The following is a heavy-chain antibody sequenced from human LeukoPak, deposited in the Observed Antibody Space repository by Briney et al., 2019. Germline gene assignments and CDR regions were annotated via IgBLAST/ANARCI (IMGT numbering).Heavy chain of an antibody. CDR2: IIPIFGTA. Sequence: ASVKVSCKASGGTFSSYAISWVRQAPGQGLEWMGGIIPIFGTANYAQKFQGRVTITADESTSTAYMELSSLRSEDTAVYYCARRSGDVGGGYYYMDVWGKGTTVTVSS. J-gene: IGHJ6*03. V-gene: IGHV1-69*01. CDR1: GGTFSSYA. CDR3: ARRSGDVGGGYYYMDV. D-gene: IGHD2-21*01.